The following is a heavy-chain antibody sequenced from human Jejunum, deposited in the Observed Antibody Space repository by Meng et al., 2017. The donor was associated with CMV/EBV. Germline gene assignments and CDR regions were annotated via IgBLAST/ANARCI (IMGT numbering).Heavy chain of an antibody. Sequence: GFTFSSYAMSWVRQAPGKGLEWVSVIRGGGGTTYYADSVKGRFTISGDNSKNTLYLEMNSLRGEDTAVYYCAKAARRPYYYYAMDVWGQGTTVTVSS. D-gene: IGHD6-6*01. CDR2: IRGGGGTT. CDR3: AKAARRPYYYYAMDV. V-gene: IGHV3-23*01. J-gene: IGHJ6*02. CDR1: GFTFSSYA.